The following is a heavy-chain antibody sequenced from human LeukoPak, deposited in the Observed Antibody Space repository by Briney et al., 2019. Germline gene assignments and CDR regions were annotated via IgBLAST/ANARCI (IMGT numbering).Heavy chain of an antibody. Sequence: ASVKVSCKVSGYTLTELSMHWVRQGPGKGREWMGGFDPEDGETIYAQKFQGRVTMTEDTSTDTAYMELSSLRSEDTAVYYCATGDTAMVISFDYWGQGTLVTVSS. D-gene: IGHD5-18*01. V-gene: IGHV1-24*01. J-gene: IGHJ4*02. CDR3: ATGDTAMVISFDY. CDR1: GYTLTELS. CDR2: FDPEDGET.